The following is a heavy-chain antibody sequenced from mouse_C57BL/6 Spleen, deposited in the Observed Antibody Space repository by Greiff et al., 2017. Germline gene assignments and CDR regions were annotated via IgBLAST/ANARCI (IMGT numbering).Heavy chain of an antibody. Sequence: QVHVKQPGAELVMPGASVKLSCKASGYTFTSYWMHWVKQRPGQGLEWIGEIDPSDSYTNYNQKFKGKSTLTVDKSSSTAYMQLSSLTSEDSAVYYCARRAYYGSSYGAMDYWGQGTSVTVSS. J-gene: IGHJ4*01. CDR3: ARRAYYGSSYGAMDY. CDR2: IDPSDSYT. CDR1: GYTFTSYW. V-gene: IGHV1-69*01. D-gene: IGHD1-1*01.